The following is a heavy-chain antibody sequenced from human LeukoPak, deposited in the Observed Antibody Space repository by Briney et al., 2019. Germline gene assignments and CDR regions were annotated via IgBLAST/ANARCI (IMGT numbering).Heavy chain of an antibody. Sequence: GGSLRLSCAASGFTFSSYEMNWVRQAPGKGLEWVSYISSSGSTKYYADSVKGRFTISRDNAKNSLYLQMNSLRAEETAVYYCASKGRYCSGGSCYGPWGYYFDYWGQGTLVTVSS. J-gene: IGHJ4*02. CDR3: ASKGRYCSGGSCYGPWGYYFDY. CDR1: GFTFSSYE. CDR2: ISSSGSTK. D-gene: IGHD2-15*01. V-gene: IGHV3-48*03.